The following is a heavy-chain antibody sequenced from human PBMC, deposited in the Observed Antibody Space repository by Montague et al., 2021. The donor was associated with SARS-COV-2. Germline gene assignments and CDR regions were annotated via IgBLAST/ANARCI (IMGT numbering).Heavy chain of an antibody. V-gene: IGHV4-59*12. J-gene: IGHJ4*02. CDR1: DDSISGYY. Sequence: SETLSLTCSINDDSISGYYWAWIRQPPGKGLEWIGFINYSGTSTXXPSLKSRVTITIDTSKKEFSLRLTSLTPADTAMYFCARESSSGIPGRFESWGQGSQVTVSS. CDR3: ARESSSGIPGRFES. D-gene: IGHD1-20*01. CDR2: INYSGTS.